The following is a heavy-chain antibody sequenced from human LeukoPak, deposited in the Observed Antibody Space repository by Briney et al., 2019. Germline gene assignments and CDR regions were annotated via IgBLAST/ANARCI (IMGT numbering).Heavy chain of an antibody. CDR2: MNPNSGNT. Sequence: ASVKVSCKASGYTFTSYDINWMRQATGQGLEWMGWMNPNSGNTGYAQKFQGRVTITRNTSISTAYMELSSLRSEDTAVYYCARGSSSWYYYYYYMDVWGKGTTVTVSS. J-gene: IGHJ6*03. CDR3: ARGSSSWYYYYYYMDV. D-gene: IGHD6-13*01. V-gene: IGHV1-8*03. CDR1: GYTFTSYD.